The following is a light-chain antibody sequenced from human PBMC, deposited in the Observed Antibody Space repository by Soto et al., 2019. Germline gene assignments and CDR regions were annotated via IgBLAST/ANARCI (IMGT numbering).Light chain of an antibody. J-gene: IGKJ5*01. Sequence: EVVMTQSPATLSVSPGEGVTLSCRASQVIGGTLAWYQHKPGXTPRLVIYDTSTRATGVPARFSGSGSGTDFTLTISSLEPEDFAVYYCQQRSNWTPITLGQGTRLEI. CDR2: DTS. V-gene: IGKV3-11*01. CDR1: QVIGGT. CDR3: QQRSNWTPIT.